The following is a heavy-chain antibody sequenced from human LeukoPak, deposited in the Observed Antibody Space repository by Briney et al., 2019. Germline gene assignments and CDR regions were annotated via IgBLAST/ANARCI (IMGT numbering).Heavy chain of an antibody. D-gene: IGHD3-9*01. J-gene: IGHJ4*02. Sequence: GGSLRLSCAASGFIFSTYNMNWVRQAPGKGLEWVSSISTSTSYIYYADSVKGRFTISRDNAKNSLYLQMNSLRAEDTAVYYCARTYYDILTGYNPYFDYWGQGILVTVSS. CDR2: ISTSTSYI. V-gene: IGHV3-21*01. CDR1: GFIFSTYN. CDR3: ARTYYDILTGYNPYFDY.